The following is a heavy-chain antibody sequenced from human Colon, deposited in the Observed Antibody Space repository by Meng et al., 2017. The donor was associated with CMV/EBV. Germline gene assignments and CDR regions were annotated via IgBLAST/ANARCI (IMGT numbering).Heavy chain of an antibody. D-gene: IGHD1-26*01. J-gene: IGHJ1*01. Sequence: VQMVQDGAGGKKPGASVKVSCKASGYTFTNYGISWVRQAPGQGLEWMGWISAYTGDTYYAQKFQGRVTMTTDTSTSTAYMELRSLRSDDTAVYYCVRESQSGSYIYLQHWGQGTLVTVSS. CDR3: VRESQSGSYIYLQH. CDR2: ISAYTGDT. CDR1: GYTFTNYG. V-gene: IGHV1-18*01.